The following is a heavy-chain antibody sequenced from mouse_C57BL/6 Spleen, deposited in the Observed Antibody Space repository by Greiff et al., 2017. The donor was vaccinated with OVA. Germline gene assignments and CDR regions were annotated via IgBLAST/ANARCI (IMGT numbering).Heavy chain of an antibody. CDR3: ARGALGIGY. V-gene: IGHV1-59*01. D-gene: IGHD4-1*01. CDR1: GYTFTSYW. Sequence: QVQLQQPGAELVRPGTSVKLSCKASGYTFTSYWMHWVKQRPGQGLEWIGVIDPSDSYTTYNQKLKGKATLTVDTSSSTAYMQLSSLTSEDSAVYYCARGALGIGYWGQGTTLTVSS. CDR2: IDPSDSYT. J-gene: IGHJ2*01.